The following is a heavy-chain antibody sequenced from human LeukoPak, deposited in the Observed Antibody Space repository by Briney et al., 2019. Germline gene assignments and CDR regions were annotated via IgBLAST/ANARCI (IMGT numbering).Heavy chain of an antibody. J-gene: IGHJ3*02. Sequence: ASVKVSCKASGYTFTGYYMHWVRQAPGQGLEWMGWINPNSGGTNYAQKFQGRVTITRNTSISTAYMELSSLRSEDTAVYYCARGPLGYCTNGVCYTSDDAFDIWGQGTMVTVSS. D-gene: IGHD2-8*01. V-gene: IGHV1-2*02. CDR3: ARGPLGYCTNGVCYTSDDAFDI. CDR2: INPNSGGT. CDR1: GYTFTGYY.